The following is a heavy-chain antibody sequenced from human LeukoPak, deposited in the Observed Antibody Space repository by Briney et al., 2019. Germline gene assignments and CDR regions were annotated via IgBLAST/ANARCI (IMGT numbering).Heavy chain of an antibody. D-gene: IGHD3-10*01. CDR1: GFTFSSYS. CDR3: AKGIMVRGVNHYFDY. Sequence: GGSLRLSCAASGFTFSSYSMHWVRQAPGKGLEWVAFIRYDGSNKNYADSVKGRFTISRDNSKNTLYLQMNSLRAEDTAVYYCAKGIMVRGVNHYFDYWGQGTLVTVSS. CDR2: IRYDGSNK. J-gene: IGHJ4*02. V-gene: IGHV3-30*02.